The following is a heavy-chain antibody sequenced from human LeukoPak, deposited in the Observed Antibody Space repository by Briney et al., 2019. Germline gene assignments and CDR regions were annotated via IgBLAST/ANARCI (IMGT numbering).Heavy chain of an antibody. CDR3: ATGIETASDY. CDR1: GFTFTKGW. J-gene: IGHJ4*02. Sequence: GGSLRLSCAVSGFTFTKGWMSWVRHAPAKGLEWIGRIESKNDDDTIEYPTDYAPAMKDRFFISRDDSKNMLYLQINNLKTEDTAVYYCATGIETASDYWGQGVLVVVSS. V-gene: IGHV3-15*04. D-gene: IGHD5-24*01. CDR2: IESKNDDDTIEYPT.